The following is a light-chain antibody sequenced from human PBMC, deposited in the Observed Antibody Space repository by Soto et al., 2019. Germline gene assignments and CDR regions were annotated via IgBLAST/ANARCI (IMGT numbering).Light chain of an antibody. Sequence: DIPMTQSPSSLSTSVGDRVTSTCRAIQGITNSLAWYQQKPGKVPTLLIYAASTLQSGVPSRFSGSGSGTDFTLTLSSLQPEDVATYSCQKYNSAPWTFGQGTKVEIK. J-gene: IGKJ1*01. CDR2: AAS. CDR1: QGITNS. CDR3: QKYNSAPWT. V-gene: IGKV1-27*01.